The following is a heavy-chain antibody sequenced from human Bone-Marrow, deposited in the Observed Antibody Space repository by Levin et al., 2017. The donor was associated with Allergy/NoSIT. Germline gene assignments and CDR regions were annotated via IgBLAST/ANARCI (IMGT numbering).Heavy chain of an antibody. D-gene: IGHD5/OR15-5a*01. CDR1: GFTFDDYA. J-gene: IGHJ4*02. V-gene: IGHV3-9*01. CDR3: AKALVSAAFDY. Sequence: GGSLRLSCAASGFTFDDYAMHWVRQAPGKGLEWVSGISWNSGSIGYADSVKGRFTISRDNAKNSLYLQMNSLRAEDTALYYCAKALVSAAFDYWGQGTLVTVSS. CDR2: ISWNSGSI.